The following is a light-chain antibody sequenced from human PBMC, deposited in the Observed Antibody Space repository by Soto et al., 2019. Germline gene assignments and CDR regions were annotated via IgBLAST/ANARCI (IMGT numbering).Light chain of an antibody. CDR2: GAS. J-gene: IGKJ5*01. CDR1: QSVSSY. Sequence: ESVLTQSPATLSFSPGERATLSCRASQSVSSYLAWYQQKPGQAPRLLIYGASSRATGIPDRFSGSGSGTDFTLTISRLEPEDFAVYYCQQYGSSPPITFGQGTRLEIK. V-gene: IGKV3-20*01. CDR3: QQYGSSPPIT.